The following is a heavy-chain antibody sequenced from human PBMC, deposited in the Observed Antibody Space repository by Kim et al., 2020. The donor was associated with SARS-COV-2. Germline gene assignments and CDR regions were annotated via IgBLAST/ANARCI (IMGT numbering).Heavy chain of an antibody. CDR3: ARGPSYYGMDV. V-gene: IGHV1-18*01. Sequence: NYAQKLQGRVTMTTDTSTSTAYMELRSLRSDDTAVYYCARGPSYYGMDVWGQGTTVTVSS. J-gene: IGHJ6*02.